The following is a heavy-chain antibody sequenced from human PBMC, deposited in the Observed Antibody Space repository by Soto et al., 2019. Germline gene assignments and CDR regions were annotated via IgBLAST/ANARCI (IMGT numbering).Heavy chain of an antibody. Sequence: EASVKVSCKASGGTFSSYAISWVRQAPGQGLEWMGGIIPIFGTANYAQKFQGRVTITADESTSTAYMELSSLRSEDTAVYYCAGTPPNDYGDYVMNYWGQGTLVTVSS. CDR3: AGTPPNDYGDYVMNY. CDR2: IIPIFGTA. D-gene: IGHD4-17*01. CDR1: GGTFSSYA. J-gene: IGHJ4*02. V-gene: IGHV1-69*13.